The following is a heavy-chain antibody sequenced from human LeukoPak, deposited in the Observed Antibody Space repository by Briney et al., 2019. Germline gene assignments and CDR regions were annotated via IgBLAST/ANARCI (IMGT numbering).Heavy chain of an antibody. Sequence: GGSLRLSCAASEFSVGSNYMTWVRQAPGKGLEWVSGINWNGGSTGYADSVKGRFTISRDNAKNSLYLQMNSLRAEDTALYYCARYGGSTVGMDVWGKGTTVTVSS. CDR3: ARYGGSTVGMDV. CDR2: INWNGGST. V-gene: IGHV3-20*04. D-gene: IGHD4-23*01. J-gene: IGHJ6*03. CDR1: EFSVGSNY.